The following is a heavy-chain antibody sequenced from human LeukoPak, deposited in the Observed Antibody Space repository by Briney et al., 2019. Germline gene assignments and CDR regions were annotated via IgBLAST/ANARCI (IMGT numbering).Heavy chain of an antibody. J-gene: IGHJ6*02. CDR1: GFTFSSYA. V-gene: IGHV3-23*01. CDR3: AEDRYDFWSGYYTLYYYYYGMDV. Sequence: GGSLRLSCAASGFTFSSYAMSWVRQAPGKGLEWVSAISGSGGSTYYADSVKGRFTISRDNSKNTLYLQMNGLRAEDTAVYYCAEDRYDFWSGYYTLYYYYYGMDVWGQGTTVTVSS. D-gene: IGHD3-3*01. CDR2: ISGSGGST.